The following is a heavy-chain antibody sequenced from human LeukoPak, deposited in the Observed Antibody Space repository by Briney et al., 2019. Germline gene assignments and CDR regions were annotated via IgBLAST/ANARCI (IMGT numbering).Heavy chain of an antibody. CDR1: GYTFTSYD. CDR3: ATRTVGLGY. J-gene: IGHJ4*02. D-gene: IGHD1-14*01. CDR2: VNPNSGKT. Sequence: ASVKVXXXGSGYTFTSYDINWVREATGQGGEWGGGVNPNSGKTGYAQKFQGRVTMTRKTYISTAYMELSSLRSEDTAVYYCATRTVGLGYWGQGTLVTVSS. V-gene: IGHV1-8*01.